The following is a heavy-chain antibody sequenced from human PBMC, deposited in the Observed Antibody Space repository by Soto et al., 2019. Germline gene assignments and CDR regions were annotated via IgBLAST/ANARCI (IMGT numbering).Heavy chain of an antibody. J-gene: IGHJ6*02. CDR1: GYTFTRYD. D-gene: IGHD3-3*01. CDR3: ARERKIDFWRTGLDV. V-gene: IGHV1-8*01. Sequence: QAPLVQSGAEVKKPGASVKVSCKASGYTFTRYDINWVRQAPGQGLEWLGWMDPNSGSTGYAQNFQGRVTMTSNISINTAHMELSSLRSEDTAVYYCARERKIDFWRTGLDVWGQGTTVTVSS. CDR2: MDPNSGST.